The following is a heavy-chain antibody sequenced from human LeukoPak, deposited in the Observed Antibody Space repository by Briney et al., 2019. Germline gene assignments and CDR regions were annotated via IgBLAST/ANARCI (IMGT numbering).Heavy chain of an antibody. CDR2: ISGSGGST. CDR1: GFTFSSYA. J-gene: IGHJ4*02. CDR3: AKDVAYYYDSSGYYYFDY. Sequence: GGSLRLSCAASGFTFSSYAMSWVRQAPGKGLEWVSAISGSGGSTYYADSVKGRFTISRDNSKNTLYLQMNSLRAEDTAVYYCAKDVAYYYDSSGYYYFDYWGQGTPVTVSS. D-gene: IGHD3-22*01. V-gene: IGHV3-23*01.